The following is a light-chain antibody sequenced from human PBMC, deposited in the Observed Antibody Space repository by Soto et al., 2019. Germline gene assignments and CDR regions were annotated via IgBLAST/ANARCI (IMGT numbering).Light chain of an antibody. CDR1: QSVSSN. J-gene: IGKJ4*01. CDR3: QQYNNWPPLT. CDR2: GAS. Sequence: EIVMTQSPATLSVSPGERATLSCRASQSVSSNLAWYQQKPGQAPRLLIYGASTRATGIPARFSGSGSGTAFTLTISRLQSEDFAVYYCQQYNNWPPLTFGGGTKVEI. V-gene: IGKV3-15*01.